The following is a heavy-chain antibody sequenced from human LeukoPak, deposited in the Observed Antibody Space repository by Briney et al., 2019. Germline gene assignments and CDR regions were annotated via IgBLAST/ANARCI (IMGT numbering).Heavy chain of an antibody. Sequence: ASVKVSCKASGYTFTGCYMHWVRQAPGQGLEWMGWINPNSGGTNYAQKFQGRVTMTRDTSISTAYMELSRLRSDDTAVYYCARDLSSSNANWFDPWGQGTLVTVSS. CDR2: INPNSGGT. J-gene: IGHJ5*02. D-gene: IGHD6-13*01. V-gene: IGHV1-2*02. CDR3: ARDLSSSNANWFDP. CDR1: GYTFTGCY.